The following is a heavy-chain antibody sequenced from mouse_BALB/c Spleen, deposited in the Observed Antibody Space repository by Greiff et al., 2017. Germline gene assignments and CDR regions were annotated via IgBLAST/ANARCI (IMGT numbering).Heavy chain of an antibody. CDR1: GYTFTSYW. Sequence: LKQPGSELVRPGASVKLSCKASGYTFTSYWMHWVKQRPGQGLEWIGNIYPGSGSTNYDEKFKSKATLTVDTSSSTAYMQLSSLTSEDSAVYYCTDGSPWFAYWGQGTLVTVSA. CDR2: IYPGSGST. D-gene: IGHD1-1*01. J-gene: IGHJ3*01. V-gene: IGHV1S22*01. CDR3: TDGSPWFAY.